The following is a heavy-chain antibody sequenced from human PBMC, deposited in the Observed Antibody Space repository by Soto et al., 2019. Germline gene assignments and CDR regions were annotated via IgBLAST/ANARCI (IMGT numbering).Heavy chain of an antibody. Sequence: SETLSLTCTVSGGSISSSSWNWIRQAPGKRLEWIGCIFYTGSTNFNPSLESRVAMSLDTSKNQFSLRLSSVTAADTAVYYCARVWGYYFDYWGQGTLVTVSS. J-gene: IGHJ4*02. CDR3: ARVWGYYFDY. CDR2: IFYTGST. V-gene: IGHV4-59*08. D-gene: IGHD2-21*01. CDR1: GGSISSSS.